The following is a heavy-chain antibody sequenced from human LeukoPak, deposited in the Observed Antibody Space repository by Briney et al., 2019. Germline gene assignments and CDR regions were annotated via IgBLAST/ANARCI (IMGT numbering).Heavy chain of an antibody. CDR1: GFTFSSYG. J-gene: IGHJ4*02. CDR2: ISGSGRSP. D-gene: IGHD2-2*02. CDR3: ASAGPDPYPFDY. V-gene: IGHV3-23*01. Sequence: GGSLRLSCAASGFTFSSYGMSWVRQAPGRGLEWVSAISGSGRSPYYADSVKGRFTISRDNSKNTLYLQMHSLRAEDTALYYCASAGPDPYPFDYWGQGTLVTVSS.